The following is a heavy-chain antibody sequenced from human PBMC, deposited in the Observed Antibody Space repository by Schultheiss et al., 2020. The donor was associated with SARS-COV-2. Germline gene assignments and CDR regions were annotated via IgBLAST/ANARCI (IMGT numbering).Heavy chain of an antibody. CDR2: INSDGSST. V-gene: IGHV3-74*01. Sequence: GESLKISCAASGFTFSSYWMHWVRQAPGKGLVWVSRINSDGSSTSYADSVKGRFTISRDNAKNTLYLQMNSLRAEDTAVYYCARDESYDNWFDPWGQGTLVTVSS. J-gene: IGHJ5*02. CDR1: GFTFSSYW. CDR3: ARDESYDNWFDP.